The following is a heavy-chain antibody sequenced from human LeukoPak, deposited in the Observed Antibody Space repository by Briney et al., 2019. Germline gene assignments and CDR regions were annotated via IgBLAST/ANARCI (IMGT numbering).Heavy chain of an antibody. J-gene: IGHJ4*02. D-gene: IGHD6-19*01. CDR1: GYTFTSYY. Sequence: EASVKVSCKASGYTFTSYYMHWVRQATGQGLEWMGWMNPNSGNTGYAQKFQGRVTMTRNTSISTAYMELSSLRSEDTAVYYCAPLGVSVAGTGPGWGQGTLVTVSS. V-gene: IGHV1-8*02. CDR3: APLGVSVAGTGPG. CDR2: MNPNSGNT.